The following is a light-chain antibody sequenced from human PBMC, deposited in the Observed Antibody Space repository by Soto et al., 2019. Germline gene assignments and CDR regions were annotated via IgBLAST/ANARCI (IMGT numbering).Light chain of an antibody. CDR1: SSDVGGYNY. J-gene: IGLJ1*01. Sequence: QSVLTQPASVSGSPGQSITISCTGTSSDVGGYNYVSWYQQYPGKAPKLMIFEVTNRPSGISNRFSGSKSGNTASLTISGLQAEDEADYYCSSYTSSNTLAYVFGTGTKLTVL. CDR3: SSYTSSNTLAYV. V-gene: IGLV2-14*01. CDR2: EVT.